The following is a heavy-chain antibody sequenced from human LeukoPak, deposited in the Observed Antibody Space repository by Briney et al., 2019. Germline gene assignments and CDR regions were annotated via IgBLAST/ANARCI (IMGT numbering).Heavy chain of an antibody. D-gene: IGHD3-9*01. CDR3: AKERSHYDILTGYYHPDYFDY. V-gene: IGHV3-7*03. CDR2: IKQDGSEK. Sequence: GGSLRLSCAASGFTFSSYWMSWVRQAPGEGLEWVANIKQDGSEKYYVDSVKGRFTISRDNAKLYLQINSLRAEDTAVYYCAKERSHYDILTGYYHPDYFDYWGQGTLVTVSS. J-gene: IGHJ4*02. CDR1: GFTFSSYW.